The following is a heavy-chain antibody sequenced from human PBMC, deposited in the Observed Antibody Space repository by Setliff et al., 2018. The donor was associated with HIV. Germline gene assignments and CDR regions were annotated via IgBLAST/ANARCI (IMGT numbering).Heavy chain of an antibody. CDR3: AKRPGYGYPFHI. CDR1: GGSISSTTYW. D-gene: IGHD5-18*01. Sequence: PSETLSLTCTVSGGSISSTTYWWGWIRQPPGKGLEWTGTIDDNGNTFYEPSLKSRVTISIDMSKNQFSLKLTSVAAADTAVYYCAKRPGYGYPFHIWGQGTMVTVSS. V-gene: IGHV4-39*01. CDR2: IDDNGNT. J-gene: IGHJ3*02.